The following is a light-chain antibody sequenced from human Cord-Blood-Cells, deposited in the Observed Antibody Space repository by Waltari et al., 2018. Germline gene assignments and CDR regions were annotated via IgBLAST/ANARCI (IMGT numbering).Light chain of an antibody. V-gene: IGKV1-33*01. CDR1: QDISNY. J-gene: IGKJ3*01. Sequence: DIQMTQSPSSLSASVGDRVTITCQASQDISNYLNWYHQKPGKAPKLLIYDATNLETGVPSRFSGSGYGTDFTFTISSLQPEDIATYYCQQYDNLLFGPGTKVDIK. CDR3: QQYDNLL. CDR2: DAT.